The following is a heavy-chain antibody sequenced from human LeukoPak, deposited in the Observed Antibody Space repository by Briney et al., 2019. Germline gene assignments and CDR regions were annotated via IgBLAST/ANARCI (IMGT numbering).Heavy chain of an antibody. D-gene: IGHD3-10*01. CDR3: ARRGVTMVRGVMDINWFDP. Sequence: GESLKISCQGSGYSFTNYWIGWVRQMPGKGLEWMGIIYPGDSDTRYSPSFQGRVTISADKSISTAYLQWSSLKASDTAMYYCARRGVTMVRGVMDINWFDPWGQGTLVTVPS. J-gene: IGHJ5*02. V-gene: IGHV5-51*01. CDR2: IYPGDSDT. CDR1: GYSFTNYW.